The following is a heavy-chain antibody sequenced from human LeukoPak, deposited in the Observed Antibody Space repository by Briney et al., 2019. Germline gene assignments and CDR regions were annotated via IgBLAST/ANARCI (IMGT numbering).Heavy chain of an antibody. CDR2: IYTSGST. CDR3: ARDRGYSYGLPYYFDY. Sequence: PSETLSLTCTVSGGSISSYYWSWIRQPAGKGLEWIGRIYTSGSTNYNPSLKSRVTMSVDTSKNQFSLKLSSVTAADTAVYYCARDRGYSYGLPYYFDYWGQGTLVTVSS. V-gene: IGHV4-4*07. CDR1: GGSISSYY. J-gene: IGHJ4*02. D-gene: IGHD5-18*01.